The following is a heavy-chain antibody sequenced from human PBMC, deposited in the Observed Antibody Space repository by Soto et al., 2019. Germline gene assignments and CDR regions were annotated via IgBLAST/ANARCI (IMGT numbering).Heavy chain of an antibody. J-gene: IGHJ5*02. CDR3: ARETYGDYVGYFDP. Sequence: PSETLSLTCTVSGDSISRGGYYWNWIRHHPRKGLEWIGYIYHSGSTNYNPSLKGRVTISVDTSKNQLSLELSSVTAADTAVYYCARETYGDYVGYFDPWGQGIQVTVSS. CDR1: GDSISRGGYY. D-gene: IGHD4-17*01. CDR2: IYHSGST. V-gene: IGHV4-31*03.